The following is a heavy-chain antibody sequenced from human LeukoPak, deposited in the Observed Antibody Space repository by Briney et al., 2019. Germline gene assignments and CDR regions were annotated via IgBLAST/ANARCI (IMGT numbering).Heavy chain of an antibody. Sequence: GESLKISCKGSGYSLTNYWIGWVRQMPGKGLDWMGIIYPGDSDTRYSPSFQGQVTISVDKSISTAYLQWSSLKASDTAMYYCARREWELLHFDYWGQGTLVTVSS. CDR2: IYPGDSDT. D-gene: IGHD1-26*01. J-gene: IGHJ4*02. V-gene: IGHV5-51*01. CDR1: GYSLTNYW. CDR3: ARREWELLHFDY.